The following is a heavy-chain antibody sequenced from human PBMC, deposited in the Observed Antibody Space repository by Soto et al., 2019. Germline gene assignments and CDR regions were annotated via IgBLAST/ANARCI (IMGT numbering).Heavy chain of an antibody. CDR1: GFTFSSYS. Sequence: GGSLRLSCAASGFTFSSYSMNWVRQAPGKGLEWVSSISSSSSYIYYADSVKGRFTISRDNAKNSLYLQMNSLRAEDTAVYYCAREMYDYIWGSYRPFDYWGQGTLVTVSS. V-gene: IGHV3-21*01. CDR3: AREMYDYIWGSYRPFDY. J-gene: IGHJ4*02. CDR2: ISSSSSYI. D-gene: IGHD3-16*02.